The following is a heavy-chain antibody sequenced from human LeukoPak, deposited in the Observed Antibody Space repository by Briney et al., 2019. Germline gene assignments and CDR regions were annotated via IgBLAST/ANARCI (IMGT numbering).Heavy chain of an antibody. CDR2: ISGNGDYT. CDR3: ARGGSGYDLLRPILYYFDY. D-gene: IGHD5-12*01. V-gene: IGHV3-23*01. CDR1: GFTFSSYA. J-gene: IGHJ4*02. Sequence: GESLRLSCAASGFTFSSYAMSWVRQAPGKGLEWVSTISGNGDYTYYADSVKGRFTISRDNSKNTLYLQMNSLRAEDTAVYYCARGGSGYDLLRPILYYFDYWGQGTLVTVSS.